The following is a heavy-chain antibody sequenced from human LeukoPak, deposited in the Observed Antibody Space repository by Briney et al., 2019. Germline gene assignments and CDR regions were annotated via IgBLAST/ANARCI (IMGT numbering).Heavy chain of an antibody. CDR3: ARDPRENWNVSYYYYGMDV. CDR1: GFTFSSYG. V-gene: IGHV3-33*01. Sequence: GGSLRLSCAASGFTFSSYGMHWVRQAPGKGLEWVAVIWYDGSNKYYADSVKGRFTISRDNSKNTLYLQMNSLRAEDTAVYYCARDPRENWNVSYYYYGMDVWGQGTTVTVSS. J-gene: IGHJ6*02. CDR2: IWYDGSNK. D-gene: IGHD1-1*01.